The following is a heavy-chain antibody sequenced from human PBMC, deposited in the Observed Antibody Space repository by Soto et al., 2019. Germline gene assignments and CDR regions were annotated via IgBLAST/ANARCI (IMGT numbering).Heavy chain of an antibody. CDR3: ARGKVDYFDY. CDR1: GYTFTSYD. V-gene: IGHV1-8*01. Sequence: GASVKVSCKASGYTFTSYDINWVRQATGQGLEWMGWMNPNSGNTGHAQKFQGRVTMTRNTSISTAYMELSSLRSEDTAVYYCARGKVDYFDYWGQGTLVPSPQ. CDR2: MNPNSGNT. D-gene: IGHD1-26*01. J-gene: IGHJ4*02.